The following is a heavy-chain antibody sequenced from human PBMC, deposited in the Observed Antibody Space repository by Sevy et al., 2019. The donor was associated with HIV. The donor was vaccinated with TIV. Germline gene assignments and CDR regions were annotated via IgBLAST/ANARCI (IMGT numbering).Heavy chain of an antibody. Sequence: GGSLRLSCAASGFSFSIYSMNWVRQAPGKGLEWLSYMGNAGGTIHYADSVKGRFTISRDNAKNSLYRQMNSLRAEDTAVYYCAGQRGGYGRLYYFDYWGQGTLVTVSS. CDR1: GFSFSIYS. CDR3: AGQRGGYGRLYYFDY. CDR2: MGNAGGTI. D-gene: IGHD5-12*01. J-gene: IGHJ4*02. V-gene: IGHV3-48*01.